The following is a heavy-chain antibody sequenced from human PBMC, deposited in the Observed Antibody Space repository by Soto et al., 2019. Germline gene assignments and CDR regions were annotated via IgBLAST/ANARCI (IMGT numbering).Heavy chain of an antibody. CDR2: ISDYNGNT. CDR3: VVAAQPYQFDY. Sequence: QVQLVQSGAEVKKPGASVKVSCKASGYTFTSYGISWVRQAPGQGLAWMGWISDYNGNTNYAQKRQGRVTMTTVTTTSTAYMELRSLRSADTAVYYFVVAAQPYQFDYWCQGTLVTVSS. CDR1: GYTFTSYG. J-gene: IGHJ4*02. D-gene: IGHD2-15*01. V-gene: IGHV1-18*01.